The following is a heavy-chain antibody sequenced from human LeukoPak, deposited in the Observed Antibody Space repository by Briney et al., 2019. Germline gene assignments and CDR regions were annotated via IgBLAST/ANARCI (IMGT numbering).Heavy chain of an antibody. CDR1: GFAFRDYW. Sequence: PVGSLRVSCAAPGFAFRDYWMNWVRQAPGKGLEWVANINLGGSVILYVDSVKGRFTASRDNAENSVSLQMNSLRAEDTAVYYCAAWGLHNYWGQGTLVTVSS. J-gene: IGHJ4*02. CDR3: AAWGLHNY. D-gene: IGHD7-27*01. CDR2: INLGGSVI. V-gene: IGHV3-7*01.